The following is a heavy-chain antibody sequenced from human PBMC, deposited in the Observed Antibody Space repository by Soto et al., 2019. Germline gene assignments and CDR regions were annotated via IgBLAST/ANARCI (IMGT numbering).Heavy chain of an antibody. V-gene: IGHV1-18*01. J-gene: IGHJ4*02. D-gene: IGHD5-18*01. Sequence: QVQLVQSGAEVKKPGASVKVSCKASGYTFTSYGISWVRQAPGQGLEWMGWISAYNGNTNLPQKLQGRVTMTTATSTTTAYLALRSLRSDATSVYSSTRDVGYSLIDYWGQGTLVTVSS. CDR1: GYTFTSYG. CDR3: TRDVGYSLIDY. CDR2: ISAYNGNT.